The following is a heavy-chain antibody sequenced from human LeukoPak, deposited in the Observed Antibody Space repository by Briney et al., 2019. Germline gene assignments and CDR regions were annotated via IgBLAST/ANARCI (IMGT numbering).Heavy chain of an antibody. J-gene: IGHJ4*02. D-gene: IGHD6-6*01. CDR1: GFTFGSYA. V-gene: IGHV3-23*01. CDR3: AKSVGARIAAPTDY. Sequence: PGGSLRLSCAASGFTFGSYAMSWVRQAPGKGLEWVSAISGSGGSTYYADSVKGRFTISRDNSKNTLYLQMNSLRAEDTAVYYCAKSVGARIAAPTDYWGQGTLVTVSS. CDR2: ISGSGGST.